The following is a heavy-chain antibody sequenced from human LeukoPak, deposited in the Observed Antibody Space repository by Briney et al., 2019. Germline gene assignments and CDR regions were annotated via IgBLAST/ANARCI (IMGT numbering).Heavy chain of an antibody. CDR1: GGTFSSYA. CDR2: IIPIFGTA. Sequence: SVKVSCKASGGTFSSYAISWVRQAPGQGLEWMGGIIPIFGTANYAQKFQGRVTITADKSTSTDYMELSSLRSEDTAVYYCASLNYYDTSGYFDYWGQGTLVTVSS. V-gene: IGHV1-69*06. J-gene: IGHJ4*02. D-gene: IGHD3-22*01. CDR3: ASLNYYDTSGYFDY.